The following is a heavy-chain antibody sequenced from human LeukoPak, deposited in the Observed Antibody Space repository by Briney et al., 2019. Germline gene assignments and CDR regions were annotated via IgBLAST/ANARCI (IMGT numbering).Heavy chain of an antibody. CDR1: GFTFSSYG. V-gene: IGHV3-30*02. Sequence: GGSLRLSCAASGFTFSSYGMHWVRQAPGKGLEWVAFIRYDGSNKYYADSVKGRFTISRDNSKNTLYLQMNSLRAEDTAVYYCAKDSAHPYCSSTSCSIPFDYWGQGTLVTVSS. CDR2: IRYDGSNK. CDR3: AKDSAHPYCSSTSCSIPFDY. D-gene: IGHD2-2*01. J-gene: IGHJ4*02.